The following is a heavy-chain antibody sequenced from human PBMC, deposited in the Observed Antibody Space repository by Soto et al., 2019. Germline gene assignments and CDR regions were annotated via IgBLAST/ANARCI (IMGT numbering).Heavy chain of an antibody. D-gene: IGHD2-15*01. Sequence: SETLSLTCAVYGGSFSGYYWSWIRQPPGKGLEWIGEINHSGSTNYNPSLKSRVTISVDTSKNQFSLKLSSVTAADTAVYYCASFMEGGHQEMYYFDYWGQGTLVTVSS. CDR2: INHSGST. CDR3: ASFMEGGHQEMYYFDY. J-gene: IGHJ4*02. CDR1: GGSFSGYY. V-gene: IGHV4-34*01.